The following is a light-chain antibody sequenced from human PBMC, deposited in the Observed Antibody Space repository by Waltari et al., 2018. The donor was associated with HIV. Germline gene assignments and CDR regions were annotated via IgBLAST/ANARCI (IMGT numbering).Light chain of an antibody. CDR3: QSVDTTNHWV. CDR2: EDR. Sequence: FMLTQPHSVSESPGKTVIISCTRDSGNIANNYVQWFQRRPGSAPATLLYEDRRRPSGVPDRCSGSSDKSSNSASLTISGGMTEDEADYYCQSVDTTNHWVVGGGTKLTVL. CDR1: SGNIANNY. J-gene: IGLJ3*02. V-gene: IGLV6-57*03.